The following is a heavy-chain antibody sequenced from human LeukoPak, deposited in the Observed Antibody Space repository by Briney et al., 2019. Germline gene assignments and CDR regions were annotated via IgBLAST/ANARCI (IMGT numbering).Heavy chain of an antibody. Sequence: SETLSLTRTVSGGSISSYYWSWIRQPPGKGLEWIGYIYYSGSTNYNPSLKSRVTISVDTSKNQFSLKLSSVTAADTAVYYCAGPSGYSYGAFDYWGQGTLVTVSS. D-gene: IGHD5-18*01. CDR2: IYYSGST. CDR3: AGPSGYSYGAFDY. J-gene: IGHJ4*02. CDR1: GGSISSYY. V-gene: IGHV4-59*01.